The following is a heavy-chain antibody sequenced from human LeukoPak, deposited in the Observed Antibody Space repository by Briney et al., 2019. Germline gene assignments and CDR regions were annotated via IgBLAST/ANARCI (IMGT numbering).Heavy chain of an antibody. CDR1: AFTISSYY. CDR2: TYNSGST. CDR3: ARESKWQQLAKEYYYYYYLDV. D-gene: IGHD6-13*01. Sequence: SETLSCNGSVYAFTISSYYWSWLRHPQGQELEWIGYTYNSGSTNYNPSLKSRVTISVDTSKNQFSLKLSSVTAADTAVYYCARESKWQQLAKEYYYYYYLDVWGKGTTVTVSS. J-gene: IGHJ6*03. V-gene: IGHV4-59*01.